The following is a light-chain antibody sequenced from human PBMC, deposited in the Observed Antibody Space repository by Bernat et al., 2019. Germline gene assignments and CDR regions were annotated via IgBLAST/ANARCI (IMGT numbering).Light chain of an antibody. CDR3: QAWDSSVGV. Sequence: SFELTQPPSVSVSPGQTATITCSGDKLGTKFTCWYQQKPGQSPVVVIYRDDKRPSGISERFSGSHSGNTATLTISGAQAMDEANYYCQAWDSSVGVFGGGAKLTVL. V-gene: IGLV3-1*01. J-gene: IGLJ2*01. CDR2: RDD. CDR1: KLGTKF.